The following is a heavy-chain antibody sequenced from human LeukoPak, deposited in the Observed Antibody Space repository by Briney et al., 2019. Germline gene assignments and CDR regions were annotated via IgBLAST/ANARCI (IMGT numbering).Heavy chain of an antibody. CDR3: ARGPSSVLRYFDWIVDY. CDR2: ITNSGSTI. J-gene: IGHJ4*02. Sequence: GRSLRLSCAASGFTFSSYEVNWVRQAPGKGLEWVSYITNSGSTIYYADSVKGRFTISRENAKNLLYLQMSSLRAEDTVVYSCARGPSSVLRYFDWIVDYWGQGTLVTVSS. D-gene: IGHD3-9*01. CDR1: GFTFSSYE. V-gene: IGHV3-48*03.